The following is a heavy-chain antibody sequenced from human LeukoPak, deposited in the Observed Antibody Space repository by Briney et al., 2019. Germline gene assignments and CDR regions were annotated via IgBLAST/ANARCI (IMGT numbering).Heavy chain of an antibody. CDR3: ARAHITMVRGVEFDP. V-gene: IGHV4-31*03. CDR1: GGSISSGGYY. J-gene: IGHJ5*02. D-gene: IGHD3-10*01. CDR2: IYYSGST. Sequence: SETLSLTCTVSGGSISSGGYYWRWLRQHPGKGLQWIEYIYYSGSTYYNPSLKSRVTISVDTSKNQFSLKLSSVTAADTAVYYCARAHITMVRGVEFDPWGQGTLVTVSS.